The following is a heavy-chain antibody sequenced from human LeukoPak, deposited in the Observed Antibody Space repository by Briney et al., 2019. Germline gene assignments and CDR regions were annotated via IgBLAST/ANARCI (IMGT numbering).Heavy chain of an antibody. CDR2: ISSSGSTI. J-gene: IGHJ6*04. CDR3: AELGITMIGGV. V-gene: IGHV3-48*03. CDR1: GFTFSSYR. D-gene: IGHD3-10*02. Sequence: RSGGSLRLSCAASGFTFSSYRMNWVRQAPGKGLEWVSYISSSGSTIYYADSVKGRFTISRDNAKNSLYLQMNSLRAEDTAVYYCAELGITMIGGVWGKGTTVTISS.